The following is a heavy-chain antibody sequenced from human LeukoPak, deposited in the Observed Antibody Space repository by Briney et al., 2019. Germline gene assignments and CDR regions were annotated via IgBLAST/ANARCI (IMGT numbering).Heavy chain of an antibody. D-gene: IGHD2-2*01. CDR1: GFTFSSYA. J-gene: IGHJ4*02. CDR2: INSDGSST. Sequence: GGSLRLSCAASGFTFSSYAMSWVRQAPGKGLVWVSRINSDGSSTSYADSVKGRFTISRDNAKDTLYLQMNSLRAEDTAVYYCATLNPLGYCSSTSCPNFDYWGQGTLVTVSS. V-gene: IGHV3-74*01. CDR3: ATLNPLGYCSSTSCPNFDY.